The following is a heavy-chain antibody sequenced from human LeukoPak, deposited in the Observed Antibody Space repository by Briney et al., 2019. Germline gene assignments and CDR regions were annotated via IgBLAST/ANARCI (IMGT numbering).Heavy chain of an antibody. V-gene: IGHV3-11*04. CDR3: ARADMATIDYFDY. CDR1: GFTFSDYY. Sequence: SGGSLRLSCAASGFTFSDYYMSWIRQAPGKGLEWVSYISSSGSTIYYADSVKGRFTISRDNAKNSLYLQMNSLRAEDTAVYYCARADMATIDYFDYWGQGTLVTVSS. D-gene: IGHD5-12*01. J-gene: IGHJ4*02. CDR2: ISSSGSTI.